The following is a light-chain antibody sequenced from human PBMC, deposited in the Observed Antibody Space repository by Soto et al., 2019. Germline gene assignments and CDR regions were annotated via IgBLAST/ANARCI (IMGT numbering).Light chain of an antibody. CDR2: GAS. CDR3: QQYAGSPPT. CDR1: QSVSRRY. Sequence: EIVLTQSPGTLSLSPGERATLSCRASQSVSRRYLAWYQQKPGQTPRLLIFGASSRATGIPDRFSGSGSGTDFTLTISRLEPEDFGVYYCQQYAGSPPTFGQGTKVAIK. J-gene: IGKJ1*01. V-gene: IGKV3-20*01.